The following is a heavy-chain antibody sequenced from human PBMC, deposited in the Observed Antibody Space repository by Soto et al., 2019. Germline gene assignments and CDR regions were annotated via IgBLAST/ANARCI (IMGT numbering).Heavy chain of an antibody. Sequence: GGSLRLSCSASGFSFSSYAMHWVRQAPGKGLECVSAVSSGGVSTYYVDSVKDRFTISRDNSKSTLYLQMNSLRAEDTALYYCAKGRSYYYYYGVDVWGQGTTVTVSS. CDR3: AKGRSYYYYYGVDV. CDR1: GFSFSSYA. J-gene: IGHJ6*02. CDR2: VSSGGVST. V-gene: IGHV3-23*01.